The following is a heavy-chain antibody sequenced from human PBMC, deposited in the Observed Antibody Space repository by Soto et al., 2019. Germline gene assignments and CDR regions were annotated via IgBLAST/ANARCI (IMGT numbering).Heavy chain of an antibody. Sequence: PGGSLILSCAASGFTFRNYNMNWVRQAPGKGLEWLSYISGASGTIYYADSVEGRFTISRDNAKDTLYLHMNSLGAEDTAVYYCARISQGTYCRGGNCYSDYWGQGTLVTVSS. CDR2: ISGASGTI. J-gene: IGHJ4*02. V-gene: IGHV3-48*04. CDR3: ARISQGTYCRGGNCYSDY. D-gene: IGHD2-15*01. CDR1: GFTFRNYN.